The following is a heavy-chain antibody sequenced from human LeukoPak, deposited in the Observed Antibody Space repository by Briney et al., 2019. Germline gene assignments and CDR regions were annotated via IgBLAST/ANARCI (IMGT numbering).Heavy chain of an antibody. D-gene: IGHD6-6*01. CDR3: ATDLAARPSLVIDY. CDR1: GYTFTSYG. V-gene: IGHV1-18*01. Sequence: ASVKVSCKASGYTFTSYGISWVRQAPGQGLEGMGWINAYNGNTNYAQKFQGRVTMTIDTSTSTAYMELRSLRSDDTAVYYCATDLAARPSLVIDYWGQGTLVTVSS. J-gene: IGHJ4*02. CDR2: INAYNGNT.